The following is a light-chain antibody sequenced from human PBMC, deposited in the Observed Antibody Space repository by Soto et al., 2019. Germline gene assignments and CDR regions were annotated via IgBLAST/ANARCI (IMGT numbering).Light chain of an antibody. V-gene: IGKV3-20*01. CDR2: GAS. CDR3: QKYGGSPWT. CDR1: QSVGSD. Sequence: VMTQSPATLSLSPGASATLSCRASQSVGSDLVWYRQKPGQAPRLLIYGASNRATGVPDRFSGSGSGTVLNLTISRLEPEDFAVYYCQKYGGSPWTCGQGTKVDI. J-gene: IGKJ1*01.